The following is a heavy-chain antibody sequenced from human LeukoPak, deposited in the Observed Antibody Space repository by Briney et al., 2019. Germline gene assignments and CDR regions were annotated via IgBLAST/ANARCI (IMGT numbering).Heavy chain of an antibody. CDR3: AREGYYDSSGYSIRFSY. J-gene: IGHJ4*02. V-gene: IGHV3-74*01. Sequence: GGSLRLSCEASEFTFSSYWMHWVRQAPGKGLVWVSRINSDGRTTIYADSVRGRFTISRDNAKNTLYLQMNSLRAEDTAVYYCAREGYYDSSGYSIRFSYWGQGTLVTVSS. D-gene: IGHD3-22*01. CDR2: INSDGRTT. CDR1: EFTFSSYW.